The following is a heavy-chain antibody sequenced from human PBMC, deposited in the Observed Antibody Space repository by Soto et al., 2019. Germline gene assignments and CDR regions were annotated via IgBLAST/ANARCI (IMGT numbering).Heavy chain of an antibody. V-gene: IGHV1-69*01. CDR2: FIPIFETA. CDR1: GGTLSNYG. Sequence: QGQLVQSGAEVKKPGSSVKVSCKASGGTLSNYGFSWVRQAPGQWLEWMGAFIPIFETAKYAQKFQGRVTITADESTSTVYMELSSLRYEDTAVYHCARVGYNNNGHMDWLDPWGQGTLVTVSS. D-gene: IGHD1-20*01. J-gene: IGHJ5*02. CDR3: ARVGYNNNGHMDWLDP.